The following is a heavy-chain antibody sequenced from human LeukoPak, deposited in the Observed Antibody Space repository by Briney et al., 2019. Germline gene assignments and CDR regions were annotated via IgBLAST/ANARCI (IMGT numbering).Heavy chain of an antibody. D-gene: IGHD3-10*01. CDR3: ARDGIYYGSGSLGDY. V-gene: IGHV3-48*01. Sequence: QPGGSLRLSCAASGFTFSSYSMNWVRQAPGKGLEWVSYISSSSSTIYYADSVKGRFTISRDNAKNSLYLQMNSLRAEDTAVYYCARDGIYYGSGSLGDYWGQGTLVTVSS. J-gene: IGHJ4*02. CDR1: GFTFSSYS. CDR2: ISSSSSTI.